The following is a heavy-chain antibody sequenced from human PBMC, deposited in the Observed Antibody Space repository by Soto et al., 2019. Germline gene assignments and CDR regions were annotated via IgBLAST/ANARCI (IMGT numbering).Heavy chain of an antibody. D-gene: IGHD3-10*01. CDR2: FNHSGST. J-gene: IGHJ4*02. Sequence: GKGLEWSGEFNHSGSTNHNPSLKSRVTISVATSKNQFSLKLSSVTAADTAVYFCATVLAYGSGSYYFAYWGKGPLVPVPS. CDR3: ATVLAYGSGSYYFAY. V-gene: IGHV4-34*01.